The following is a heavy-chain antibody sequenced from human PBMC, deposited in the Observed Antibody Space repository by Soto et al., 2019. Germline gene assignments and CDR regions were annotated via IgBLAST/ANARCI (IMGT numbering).Heavy chain of an antibody. J-gene: IGHJ6*02. CDR3: ARVVMTTVTASYYDGMDV. CDR1: GGTFSSYA. Sequence: QVQLVQSGAEVKKPGSSVTVSCKASGGTFSSYAISWVRQAPGQGLEWMGRIIPFIGTANYAQKFQGRVTITADESTSTAYMELTSLRSEDTAVYYCARVVMTTVTASYYDGMDVWGQGTTVTVS. V-gene: IGHV1-69*18. D-gene: IGHD4-4*01. CDR2: IIPFIGTA.